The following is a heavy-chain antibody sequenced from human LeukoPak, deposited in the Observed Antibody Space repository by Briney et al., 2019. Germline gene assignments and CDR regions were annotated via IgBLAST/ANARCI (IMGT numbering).Heavy chain of an antibody. V-gene: IGHV4-34*01. D-gene: IGHD3-10*01. CDR2: INHSGST. CDR3: ANGGRYGSGSYYKPSWFDP. CDR1: GGSFSGYY. J-gene: IGHJ5*02. Sequence: SETLSLTCAVYGGSFSGYYWSWIRQPPGKGLEWIGEINHSGSTNYNPSLKSRVTISVDTSKNQFSLKLSSVTAADTAVYYCANGGRYGSGSYYKPSWFDPWGQGTLVTVSS.